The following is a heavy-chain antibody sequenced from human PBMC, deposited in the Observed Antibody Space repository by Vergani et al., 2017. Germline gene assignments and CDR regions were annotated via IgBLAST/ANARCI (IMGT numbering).Heavy chain of an antibody. CDR1: GFTFSSSG. V-gene: IGHV3-33*01. J-gene: IGHJ4*02. D-gene: IGHD6-19*01. CDR3: ARDVSSGWIDY. CDR2: IWYDGSNK. Sequence: QVQLVESGGGVVQPGRSLRLSCAASGFTFSSSGLHWVRPAPGKGLEWVAVIWYDGSNKYYADSVKGRFTISRDNSKNTLYLQMNSLRAEDTSVYYCARDVSSGWIDYWGQGTLVTVSS.